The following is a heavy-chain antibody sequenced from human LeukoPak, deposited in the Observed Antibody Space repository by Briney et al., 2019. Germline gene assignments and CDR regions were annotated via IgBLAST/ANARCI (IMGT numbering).Heavy chain of an antibody. CDR3: ARRIAVAGDY. CDR1: GGSFSGYY. D-gene: IGHD6-13*01. V-gene: IGHV4-34*01. J-gene: IGHJ4*02. Sequence: SETLSLTCAVYGGSFSGYYWSWIRQPPGKGLEWIGEINHSGSTNYNPSLKSRVTISVDTSKNQFSLKLSSVTAADTAVYYCARRIAVAGDYWGQGTLVTVSS. CDR2: INHSGST.